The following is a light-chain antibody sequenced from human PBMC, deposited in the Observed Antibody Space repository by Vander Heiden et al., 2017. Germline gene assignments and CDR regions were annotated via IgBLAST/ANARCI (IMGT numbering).Light chain of an antibody. Sequence: DIQMTQSPSSLSASVGDRVTITCRASQSISSYLNWYQQKPGIAPKLLIYAASSLQSGVPSRFSGSGSGTDFSRTISSLQPEDFATYYCQQSYSTTWTFGQGTKVEIK. CDR2: AAS. J-gene: IGKJ1*01. CDR1: QSISSY. CDR3: QQSYSTTWT. V-gene: IGKV1-39*01.